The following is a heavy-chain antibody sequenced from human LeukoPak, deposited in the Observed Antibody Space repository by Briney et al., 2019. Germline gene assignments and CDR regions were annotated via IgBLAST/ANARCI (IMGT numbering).Heavy chain of an antibody. Sequence: RLGESLKISCKGSGYTFPSYWIAWVRQMPGKGLEWMGIIYPGDSDTRYSPPFQGQVTISADKSISTAFLQWSSLKASDTAMYYCARQTASCSSTSCYEFDYWGQGTLVTVSS. D-gene: IGHD2-2*01. J-gene: IGHJ4*02. CDR3: ARQTASCSSTSCYEFDY. CDR2: IYPGDSDT. CDR1: GYTFPSYW. V-gene: IGHV5-51*01.